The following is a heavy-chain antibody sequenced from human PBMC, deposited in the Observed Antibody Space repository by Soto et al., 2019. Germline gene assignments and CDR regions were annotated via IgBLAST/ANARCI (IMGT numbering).Heavy chain of an antibody. CDR2: ISKSSDNM. CDR3: ARGDFSMKY. D-gene: IGHD3-3*01. Sequence: DVQLVESGGGLVQPGGSLRLSCAASGFTFSSFSMNWVRRAPGKGLECVAYISKSSDNMYYAESVKGRFTVSRDNDKNLLYLQLNSLRDEDTAVYDCARGDFSMKYWGQGTRVTVSS. CDR1: GFTFSSFS. J-gene: IGHJ4*02. V-gene: IGHV3-48*02.